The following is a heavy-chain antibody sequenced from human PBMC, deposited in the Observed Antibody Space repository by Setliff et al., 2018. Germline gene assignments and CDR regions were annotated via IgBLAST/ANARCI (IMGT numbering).Heavy chain of an antibody. V-gene: IGHV3-48*01. CDR3: AKYRYYGSGTIINYFDY. Sequence: LRLSCAASGFTFSSYSMNWVRQAPGKGLEWVSYISSSSSTIYYADSVKGRFTISRDNSKNTLHLQMNSLTAEDTAVYYCAKYRYYGSGTIINYFDYWGQGTLVTVSS. J-gene: IGHJ4*02. CDR1: GFTFSSYS. D-gene: IGHD3-10*01. CDR2: ISSSSSTI.